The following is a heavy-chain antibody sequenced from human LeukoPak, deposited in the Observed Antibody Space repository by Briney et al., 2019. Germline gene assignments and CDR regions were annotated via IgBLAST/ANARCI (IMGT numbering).Heavy chain of an antibody. CDR1: GGSITSNTYY. V-gene: IGHV4-39*07. D-gene: IGHD3-10*01. CDR2: VYYSGYT. Sequence: SETLSLTCTVSGGSITSNTYYWGWIRQPPGKGLEWIGSVYYSGYTYYNPSLKSRVSISVDTSKNQFSLNLNSVTAADTAMYYCAELWGDPSYFDSWGQGTLVTVSS. J-gene: IGHJ4*02. CDR3: AELWGDPSYFDS.